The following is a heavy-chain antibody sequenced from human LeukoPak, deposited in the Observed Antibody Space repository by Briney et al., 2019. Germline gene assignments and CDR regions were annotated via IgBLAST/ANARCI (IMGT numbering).Heavy chain of an antibody. CDR1: GGSFSGYY. V-gene: IGHV4-34*01. CDR3: ARGYCSSTSCYQDAFDI. D-gene: IGHD2-2*01. J-gene: IGHJ3*02. Sequence: SETLSLTCAVYGGSFSGYYWSWIRQPPGKGLEWNGEINHSGSTNYNPSLKSRVTISVDTSKNQFSLKLSSVTAADTAVYYCARGYCSSTSCYQDAFDIWGQGTMVTVSS. CDR2: INHSGST.